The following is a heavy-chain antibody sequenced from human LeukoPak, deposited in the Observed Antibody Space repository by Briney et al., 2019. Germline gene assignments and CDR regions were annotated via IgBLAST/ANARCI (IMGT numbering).Heavy chain of an antibody. V-gene: IGHV3-30-3*01. CDR1: GFTFSSYA. CDR2: ISYDGSNK. CDR3: ARDDVTMIVVVPYYYYGMDV. Sequence: PGGSLRLSCAASGFTFSSYAMHWVRQAPGKGLEWLAVISYDGSNKYYADSVKGRFTISRDNSKNTLYLQMNSLRAEDTAVYYCARDDVTMIVVVPYYYYGMDVWGQGTTVTVSS. J-gene: IGHJ6*02. D-gene: IGHD3-22*01.